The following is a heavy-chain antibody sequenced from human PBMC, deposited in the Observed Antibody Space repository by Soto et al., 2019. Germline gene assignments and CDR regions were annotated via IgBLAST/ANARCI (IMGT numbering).Heavy chain of an antibody. V-gene: IGHV3-66*04. CDR2: IYSGGST. D-gene: IGHD5-18*01. J-gene: IGHJ4*02. Sequence: GGSLRLSCAASGFTVSSIYMSWVRQAPGKGLEWVSVIYSGGSTYYADSVKGRFTISRDNSKNTLYLQMNSLRAEDTAVYYCARHGYNYGGGYFDYWGQGTLVTVSS. CDR1: GFTVSSIY. CDR3: ARHGYNYGGGYFDY.